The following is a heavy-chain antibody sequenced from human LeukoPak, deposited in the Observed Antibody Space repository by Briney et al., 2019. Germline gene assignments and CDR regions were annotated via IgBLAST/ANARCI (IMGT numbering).Heavy chain of an antibody. Sequence: PGRSLRLSCAASGFTFSSYAMHWVRQAPGKGLEWVAFIRYDGSNKYYADSVKGRFTISRDNAKNSLYLQMNSLRAEDTAVYYCARGSDRGDWGQGTLVTVSS. V-gene: IGHV3-30*04. CDR3: ARGSDRGD. CDR2: IRYDGSNK. D-gene: IGHD1-14*01. CDR1: GFTFSSYA. J-gene: IGHJ4*02.